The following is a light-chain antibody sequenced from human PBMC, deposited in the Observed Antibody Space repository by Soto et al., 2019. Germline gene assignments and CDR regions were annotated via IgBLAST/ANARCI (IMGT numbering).Light chain of an antibody. CDR2: DAS. J-gene: IGKJ1*01. CDR1: QSVSDY. Sequence: EVVLTQSPATLSLSPGERATLSCRASQSVSDYVAWYQQKPGQAPRLLIYDASNRATGIPAIPARFSGSGSGAYFTLTISSLATEGFAVYYCQQRACLPWTFGQGTKVGIK. CDR3: QQRACLPWT. V-gene: IGKV3-11*01.